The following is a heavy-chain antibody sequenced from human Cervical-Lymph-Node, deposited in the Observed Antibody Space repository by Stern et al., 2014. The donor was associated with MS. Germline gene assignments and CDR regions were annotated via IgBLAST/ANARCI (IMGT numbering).Heavy chain of an antibody. V-gene: IGHV2-70*15. Sequence: QVPLVESGPALVKPTQTLTLSCTFSGFALSTRGMCVSWLRQPPGKALEWLARIDWDDDRYYSPSLKTRLTISKDTSKNQVVLTMTDMDPVDTATYYCARIKFGDYDYGMDVWGQGTTVTVSS. CDR3: ARIKFGDYDYGMDV. CDR2: IDWDDDR. CDR1: GFALSTRGMC. J-gene: IGHJ6*02. D-gene: IGHD3-16*01.